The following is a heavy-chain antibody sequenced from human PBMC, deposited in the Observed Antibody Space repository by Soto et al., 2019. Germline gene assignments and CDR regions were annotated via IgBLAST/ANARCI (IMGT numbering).Heavy chain of an antibody. D-gene: IGHD2-8*01. Sequence: GGSLRLSCAASGFTFSSYAMHWVRQAPGKGLEWVAVISYDGSNKYYADSVKGRFTISRDNSKNTLYLQMNSLRAEDTAVYYCARSNGEGAGAFDIWGQGTMVTVSS. CDR3: ARSNGEGAGAFDI. CDR1: GFTFSSYA. J-gene: IGHJ3*02. CDR2: ISYDGSNK. V-gene: IGHV3-30-3*01.